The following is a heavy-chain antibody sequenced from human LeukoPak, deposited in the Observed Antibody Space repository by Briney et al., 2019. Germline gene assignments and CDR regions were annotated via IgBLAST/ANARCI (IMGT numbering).Heavy chain of an antibody. D-gene: IGHD3-3*01. CDR3: ARVLDFWSGYYPTYYFDY. J-gene: IGHJ4*02. CDR2: IYYSGST. V-gene: IGHV4-59*01. Sequence: PSETLSFACTVSGGSISSYYWSWIRQPPGKGLEWIGYIYYSGSTNYNPSLKSRVTISIDTSKNQFSLKLSSVTAADTAVYYCARVLDFWSGYYPTYYFDYWGQGTLVTVSS. CDR1: GGSISSYY.